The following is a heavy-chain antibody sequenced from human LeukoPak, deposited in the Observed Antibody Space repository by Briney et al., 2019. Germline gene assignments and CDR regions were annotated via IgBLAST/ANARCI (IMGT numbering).Heavy chain of an antibody. J-gene: IGHJ4*02. CDR2: IYTSGST. CDR3: ARDGGGDIGRGYSYGNFDY. V-gene: IGHV4-4*07. CDR1: GGSISSYY. Sequence: SETLSPTCTVSGGSISSYYWSWIRQPAGKGLEWIGRIYTSGSTNYNPSLKSRVTMSVDTSKNQFSLKLSSVIAADTAVYYCARDGGGDIGRGYSYGNFDYWGQGTLVTVSS. D-gene: IGHD5-18*01.